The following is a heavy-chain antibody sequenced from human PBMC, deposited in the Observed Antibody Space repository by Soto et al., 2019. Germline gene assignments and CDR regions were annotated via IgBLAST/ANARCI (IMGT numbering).Heavy chain of an antibody. J-gene: IGHJ4*02. CDR3: TTYMMYSSFDY. CDR2: IKSQTDGGTA. Sequence: EVQLVESGGGLVKPGGSLTLSCVTSEFPFTNAWMSWVRQVPGKGLEWVGRIKSQTDGGTADYAAPVKGRFTMSRDDSKNTLYLQMNSLKAEDTAIYYWTTYMMYSSFDYGGQGTLVTVSS. D-gene: IGHD2-8*01. V-gene: IGHV3-15*01. CDR1: EFPFTNAW.